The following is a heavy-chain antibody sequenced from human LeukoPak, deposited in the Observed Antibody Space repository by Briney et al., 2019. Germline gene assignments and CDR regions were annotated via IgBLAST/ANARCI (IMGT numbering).Heavy chain of an antibody. V-gene: IGHV6-1*01. Sequence: SQTLSLTCALSGDSVSSISVAWNWIRQSPSRGLEWLGRTYYRSKWYYEYAVSVKGRININPDPSKNQFSLQLNSVTPEDTAVYYCALARSEYHYGMDVWGQGTTVTVSS. J-gene: IGHJ6*02. CDR2: TYYRSKWYY. CDR1: GDSVSSISVA. CDR3: ALARSEYHYGMDV.